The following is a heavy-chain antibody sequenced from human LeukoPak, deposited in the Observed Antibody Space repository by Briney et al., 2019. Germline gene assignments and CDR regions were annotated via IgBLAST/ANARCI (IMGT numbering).Heavy chain of an antibody. Sequence: ASVKVSCKASGGTFSSYAISWVRQATGQGLEWMGWMNPNSGNTGYAQKFQGRVTITRNTPISTAYMELSSLRSEDTAVYYCARGSRVIRSAHITMVRGPRPFYYYMDVWGKGTTVTVSS. CDR3: ARGSRVIRSAHITMVRGPRPFYYYMDV. J-gene: IGHJ6*03. CDR2: MNPNSGNT. CDR1: GGTFSSYA. V-gene: IGHV1-8*03. D-gene: IGHD3-10*01.